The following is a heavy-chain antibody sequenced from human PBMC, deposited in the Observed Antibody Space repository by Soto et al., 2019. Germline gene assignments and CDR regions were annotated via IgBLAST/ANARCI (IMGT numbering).Heavy chain of an antibody. Sequence: LSLTCTVSGGSLRSYCWTWIRQPPGEGLEWIGYIYNIGSTNYNPSLKSRVTISVDTSKNQFSLKLRSVTAADTALYYCARHGSSTSPYYYMDVWGRGTTVTVS. D-gene: IGHD2-2*01. V-gene: IGHV4-59*08. J-gene: IGHJ6*03. CDR2: IYNIGST. CDR3: ARHGSSTSPYYYMDV. CDR1: GGSLRSYC.